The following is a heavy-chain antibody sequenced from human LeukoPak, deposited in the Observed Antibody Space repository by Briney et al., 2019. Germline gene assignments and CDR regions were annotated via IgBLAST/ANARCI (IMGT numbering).Heavy chain of an antibody. CDR2: IIPIFGTA. J-gene: IGHJ4*02. CDR3: ARVGLAVAGLYFDY. V-gene: IGHV1-69*13. CDR1: GGTFSSYA. Sequence: ASVKVSCKASGGTFSSYAISWVRQAPGQGLEWMGGIIPIFGTANYAQKFQGRVTITADESTSTAYMELSSLRSEDTAVYYCARVGLAVAGLYFDYWGQGTLVTVSS. D-gene: IGHD6-19*01.